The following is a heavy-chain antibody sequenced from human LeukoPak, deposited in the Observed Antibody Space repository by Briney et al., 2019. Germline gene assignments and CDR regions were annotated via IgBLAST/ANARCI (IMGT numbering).Heavy chain of an antibody. CDR1: GCSFTTYW. D-gene: IGHD6-19*01. CDR2: IYPGDADT. CDR3: ARKYSSGWPN. Sequence: GESLKISCQGSGCSFTTYWIGWGRQMRGKGLEGMGIIYPGDADTRYSKSFQGQVTISADKSINNAYLQWSSLKASDPAMYYCARKYSSGWPNWGQGTLVTVSS. J-gene: IGHJ4*02. V-gene: IGHV5-51*01.